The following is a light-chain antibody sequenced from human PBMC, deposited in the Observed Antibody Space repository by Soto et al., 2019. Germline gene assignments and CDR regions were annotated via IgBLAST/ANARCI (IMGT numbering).Light chain of an antibody. CDR1: QSISIY. CDR2: GAS. CDR3: QQTYTTPEIT. Sequence: IHMAHSPSALSSSVLYILTMTGRSSQSISIYLNWYQLKPGKAPNLLMYGASYLKSGVPTRFSGSGSGTDFTLTISSLQPADFAIYYCQQTYTTPEITFGQGTRLEIK. V-gene: IGKV1-39*01. J-gene: IGKJ5*01.